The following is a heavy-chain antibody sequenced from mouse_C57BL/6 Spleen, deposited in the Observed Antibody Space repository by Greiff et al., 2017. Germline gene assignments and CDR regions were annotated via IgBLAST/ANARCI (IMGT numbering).Heavy chain of an antibody. Sequence: EVPLQQSGPELVKPGASVKISCKASGYTFTDYYMNWVKQSHGKSLEWIGDINPNNGGTSYNQKFKGKATLTVDKSSSTAYMELRSLTSEDSAVYYCARPVTWDGYLDYWGQGTTLTVSS. D-gene: IGHD2-3*01. J-gene: IGHJ2*01. CDR1: GYTFTDYY. CDR3: ARPVTWDGYLDY. CDR2: INPNNGGT. V-gene: IGHV1-26*01.